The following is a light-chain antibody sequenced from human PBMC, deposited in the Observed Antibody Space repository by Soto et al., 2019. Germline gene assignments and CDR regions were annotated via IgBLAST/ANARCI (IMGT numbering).Light chain of an antibody. J-gene: IGLJ1*01. CDR1: SSDVGGYNY. Sequence: QSALTQPASVSGYPGQSITISCTGTSSDVGGYNYVSWYQQHPGKAPRFVIYDVTNRPSGVSNRFSGSKSGNTASLTISGLQAEDEADYYCSSYTTSNTRQVVFGTGTKLTVL. CDR2: DVT. CDR3: SSYTTSNTRQVV. V-gene: IGLV2-14*01.